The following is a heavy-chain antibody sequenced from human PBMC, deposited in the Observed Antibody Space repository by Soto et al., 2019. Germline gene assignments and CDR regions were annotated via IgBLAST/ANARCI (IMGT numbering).Heavy chain of an antibody. CDR3: ATGLKDASNRPSFDS. D-gene: IGHD3-16*01. J-gene: IGHJ6*02. CDR1: GFPFWTYS. V-gene: IGHV3-23*01. Sequence: EVKLLESGGGLVQPGGSMRLSCEASGFPFWTYSMSWVRQAPRKGLEWVSGISGSGTATYYTDSVKGRFTVSRDNSKDTLFLQMNTLRVEDTAVYYCATGLKDASNRPSFDSWGPGTAVTVSS. CDR2: ISGSGTAT.